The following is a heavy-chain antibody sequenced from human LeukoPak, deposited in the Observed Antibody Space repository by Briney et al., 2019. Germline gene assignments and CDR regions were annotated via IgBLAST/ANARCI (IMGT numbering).Heavy chain of an antibody. D-gene: IGHD3-10*01. J-gene: IGHJ4*02. CDR3: ARELLWFGEFGY. CDR1: GFTFSGFW. Sequence: GGSLRLSCAASGFTFSGFWMHWVRQAPGKGLVWVSCISFDGSDATYADSVKGRFTISRDNAKNSLYLQMNSPRAEDTAVYYCARELLWFGEFGYWGQGTLVTVSS. V-gene: IGHV3-74*01. CDR2: ISFDGSDA.